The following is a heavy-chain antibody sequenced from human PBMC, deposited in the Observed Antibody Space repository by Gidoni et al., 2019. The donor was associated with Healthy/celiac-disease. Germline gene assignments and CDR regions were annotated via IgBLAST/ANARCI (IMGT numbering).Heavy chain of an antibody. CDR2: INHSGST. V-gene: IGHV4-34*01. J-gene: IGHJ4*02. D-gene: IGHD5-12*01. Sequence: QVQLQQWGAGLLKPSETLSLTCAVYGGSFSGYYWSWIRQPPGKGLEWIGEINHSGSTNYNPSLKSRVTISVDTSKNQFSLKLSSVTAADTAVYYCARSRRWLQLRLYTFDYWGQGTLVTVSS. CDR3: ARSRRWLQLRLYTFDY. CDR1: GGSFSGYY.